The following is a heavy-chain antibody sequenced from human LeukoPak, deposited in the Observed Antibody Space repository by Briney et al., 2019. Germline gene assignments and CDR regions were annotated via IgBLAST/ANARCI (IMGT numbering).Heavy chain of an antibody. CDR1: GYTFTVYF. CDR3: ARSPSPVDGDY. D-gene: IGHD5-24*01. CDR2: ISAYNGNT. Sequence: GASVKVSCKASGYTFTVYFMHWVRQAPGQGLEWMGWISAYNGNTNYAQKLQGRVTMTTDTSTSTAYMELRSLRSDDTAVYYCARSPSPVDGDYWGQGTLVTVSS. V-gene: IGHV1-18*04. J-gene: IGHJ4*02.